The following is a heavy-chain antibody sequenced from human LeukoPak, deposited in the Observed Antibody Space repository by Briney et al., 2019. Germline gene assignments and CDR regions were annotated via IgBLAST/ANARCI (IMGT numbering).Heavy chain of an antibody. CDR2: IGTAGDT. D-gene: IGHD3-16*01. Sequence: GGSLRLSCAASGFTLSSYDMHWVRHATGKGLEWVSAIGTAGDTYYPGSVKGRFTISRENAKNSLYLQMNSLRAGDTAVYYCARATGFWGNYYYGMDVWGQGTTVTVSS. V-gene: IGHV3-13*01. J-gene: IGHJ6*02. CDR1: GFTLSSYD. CDR3: ARATGFWGNYYYGMDV.